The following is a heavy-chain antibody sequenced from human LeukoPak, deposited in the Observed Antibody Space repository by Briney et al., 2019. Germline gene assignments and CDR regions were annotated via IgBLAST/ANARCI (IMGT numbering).Heavy chain of an antibody. CDR3: ARDSGIVGATTYYYYYMDV. CDR2: IYYSGST. D-gene: IGHD1-26*01. Sequence: SETLSLTCTVSGGSISSYYWSWIRQPPGKGLEWIGYIYYSGSTNYNPSLKSRVTISVDTSKNQFSLKLSSVTAADTAVYYCARDSGIVGATTYYYYYMDVWGKGTTVTVSS. V-gene: IGHV4-59*01. CDR1: GGSISSYY. J-gene: IGHJ6*03.